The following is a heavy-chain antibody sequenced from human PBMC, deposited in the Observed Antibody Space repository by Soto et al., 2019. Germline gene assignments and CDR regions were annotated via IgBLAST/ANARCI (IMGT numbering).Heavy chain of an antibody. Sequence: EVQLVESGGGLVQPGGSLRLSCADSGFTFSSYSMNWVRQAPGKGLEWVSYISSSRSTIYYADSVKGRFTISIDNAKNSRYLQKNSLRDEDTVLYYCARERLLAGGWSWDHHRRDYWGQGTLVTVPS. D-gene: IGHD3-3*01. CDR3: ARERLLAGGWSWDHHRRDY. V-gene: IGHV3-48*02. J-gene: IGHJ4*02. CDR2: ISSSRSTI. CDR1: GFTFSSYS.